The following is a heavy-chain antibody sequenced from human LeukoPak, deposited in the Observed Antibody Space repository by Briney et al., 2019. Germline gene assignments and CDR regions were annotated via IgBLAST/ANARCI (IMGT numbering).Heavy chain of an antibody. CDR1: GGSFSGYY. CDR2: INHSGST. CDR3: ARAQLHSSSWYRSDWFDP. V-gene: IGHV4-34*01. D-gene: IGHD6-13*01. J-gene: IGHJ5*02. Sequence: SETLSLTCAVYGGSFSGYYWIWIRQPPAKGLDLIGEINHSGSTNYNPSLKSRVTISVDTSKNQFYLKLSAVTAADTAVYYCARAQLHSSSWYRSDWFDPWGQGTLVTVSS.